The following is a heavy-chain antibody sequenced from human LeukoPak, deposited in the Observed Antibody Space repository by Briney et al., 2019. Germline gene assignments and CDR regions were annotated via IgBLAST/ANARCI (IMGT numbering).Heavy chain of an antibody. CDR3: GRGSRISDY. J-gene: IGHJ4*02. Sequence: PGGSLRLSCAASGFTFSSYSMNWVRQAPGKGPEWVAHIKQDGSEKDYVDSVKGRFTISRDNGKNSLYLQMNSLRAEDTAVYYCGRGSRISDYWGQGTQVTVSS. CDR2: IKQDGSEK. V-gene: IGHV3-7*01. CDR1: GFTFSSYS. D-gene: IGHD2-15*01.